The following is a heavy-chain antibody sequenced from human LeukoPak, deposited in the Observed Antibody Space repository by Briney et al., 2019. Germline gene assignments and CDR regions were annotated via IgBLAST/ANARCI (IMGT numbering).Heavy chain of an antibody. CDR2: FNPSGSNT. Sequence: ASVKVSCKASGYTFDFYYIHWVRQAPGQGLEWMGIFNPSGSNTNYAQRFQGRVTLTRDTSTTTVYMDLSGLRPDDTAVYYCARGRTVTNDFDLWGRGTLLTVSS. J-gene: IGHJ2*01. CDR3: ARGRTVTNDFDL. D-gene: IGHD4-17*01. V-gene: IGHV1-46*02. CDR1: GYTFDFYY.